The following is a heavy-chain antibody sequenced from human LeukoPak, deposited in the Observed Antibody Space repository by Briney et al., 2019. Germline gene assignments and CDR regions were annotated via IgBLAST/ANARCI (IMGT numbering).Heavy chain of an antibody. J-gene: IGHJ4*02. CDR3: AKVSGYSSSWRD. D-gene: IGHD6-13*01. CDR2: ISGSGDST. Sequence: PGGSLRLSCAASGFTFSNYAMSWVRQAPGKGLEWVSGISGSGDSTYYADSVKGRFTISRDNSKNTLYLQMNSLTAEDTAVYYCAKVSGYSSSWRDWGQGSLLSVSS. V-gene: IGHV3-23*01. CDR1: GFTFSNYA.